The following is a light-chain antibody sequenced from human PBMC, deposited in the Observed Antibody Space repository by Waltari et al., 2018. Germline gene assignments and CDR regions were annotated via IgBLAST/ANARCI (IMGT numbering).Light chain of an antibody. Sequence: QSGLTQPPSLSAAPGQKVTISCSGSSSNIGNNFVAWYQQFPGTVPKPLFYENKKRPAGIPDRFSGSRSGTSATLVITGRLTGDEAVYYCGTWDSSLSGAVFGGGTHLTVL. J-gene: IGLJ7*01. V-gene: IGLV1-51*02. CDR3: GTWDSSLSGAV. CDR1: SSNIGNNF. CDR2: ENK.